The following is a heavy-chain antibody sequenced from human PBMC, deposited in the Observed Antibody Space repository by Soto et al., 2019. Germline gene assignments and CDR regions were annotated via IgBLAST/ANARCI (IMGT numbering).Heavy chain of an antibody. Sequence: EVQLLESGGGLVQPGGSLRLSCATSGFMFGSYAMNWVRQAPGKGLEWVSVISGGVSTTNYADSVRGRFTTSRDSSTDTVYLQMYNLRVEDTAVYYCAKARKYSSPYDSWGQGTLVTVSS. D-gene: IGHD6-19*01. V-gene: IGHV3-23*01. J-gene: IGHJ4*02. CDR1: GFMFGSYA. CDR2: ISGGVSTT. CDR3: AKARKYSSPYDS.